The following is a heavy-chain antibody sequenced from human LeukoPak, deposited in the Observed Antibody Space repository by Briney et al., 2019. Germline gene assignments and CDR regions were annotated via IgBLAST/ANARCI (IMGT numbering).Heavy chain of an antibody. D-gene: IGHD1-20*01. J-gene: IGHJ4*02. CDR3: ARLLVYNSGGEAFDH. CDR1: GFTFDDYG. V-gene: IGHV3-20*04. Sequence: GGSLRLSCAASGFTFDDYGMSWVRQAPGKGLEWVSGINWNGGSTGYADSVKGRFTISRDNAKNSLYLQMNSLRAEDTAVYYCARLLVYNSGGEAFDHWGQGTLVTVSS. CDR2: INWNGGST.